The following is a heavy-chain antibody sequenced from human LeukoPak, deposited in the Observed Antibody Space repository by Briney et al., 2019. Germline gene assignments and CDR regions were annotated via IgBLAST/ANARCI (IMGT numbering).Heavy chain of an antibody. CDR2: INTNTGNP. CDR1: GYTFTSYA. Sequence: GASVKVSCKASGYTFTSYAMNWVRQAPGQGLEWMGWINTNTGNPTYAQGFTGRFVFSLDTSVSTAYPQISSLKAEDTAVYYCARTLPGPDGYSYGHYNGGIDYWGQGTLVTVSS. D-gene: IGHD5-18*01. V-gene: IGHV7-4-1*02. J-gene: IGHJ4*02. CDR3: ARTLPGPDGYSYGHYNGGIDY.